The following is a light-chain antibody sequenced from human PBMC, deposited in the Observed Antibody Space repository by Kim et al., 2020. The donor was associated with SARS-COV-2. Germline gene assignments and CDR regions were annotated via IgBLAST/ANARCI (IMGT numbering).Light chain of an antibody. Sequence: RVTTSCTGSTSNIGTGYDVHWYHQLPGTAPKLLIYGNNNRPSGVPDRFSGSRSGASASLAITGLQAEDEADYYCQSFDSILSGYVFGSGTKVTVL. J-gene: IGLJ1*01. V-gene: IGLV1-40*03. CDR1: TSNIGTGYD. CDR3: QSFDSILSGYV. CDR2: GNN.